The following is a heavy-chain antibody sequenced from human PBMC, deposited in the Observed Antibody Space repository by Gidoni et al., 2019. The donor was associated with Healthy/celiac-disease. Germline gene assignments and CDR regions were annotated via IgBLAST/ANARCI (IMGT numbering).Heavy chain of an antibody. CDR3: ASGIVVVPAAPGQHDAFDI. J-gene: IGHJ3*02. V-gene: IGHV3-11*01. D-gene: IGHD2-2*01. CDR1: GFTFSDYY. Sequence: QVQLVESGGGLVKPGGSLRLSCAASGFTFSDYYMSWIRQAPGKGLDWVSYISSSGSTIYYADSVKGRFTISRDNAKNSLYLQMNSQRSEDTAVYYCASGIVVVPAAPGQHDAFDIWGQGTMVTVSS. CDR2: ISSSGSTI.